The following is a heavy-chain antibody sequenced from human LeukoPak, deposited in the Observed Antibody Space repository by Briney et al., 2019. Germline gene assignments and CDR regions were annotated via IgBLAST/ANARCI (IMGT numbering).Heavy chain of an antibody. Sequence: GGSLRLSCAASGFIFSGSVMHWVRQAPGKGQEWLAAMSYDGSNKYYGDSVKGRFTISRDNSENTLYLHMNSLRHDDTAVYYCAKDSGGSVLEDWGHGSLVIVSS. CDR3: AKDSGGSVLED. V-gene: IGHV3-30*18. D-gene: IGHD2-15*01. J-gene: IGHJ4*01. CDR1: GFIFSGSV. CDR2: MSYDGSNK.